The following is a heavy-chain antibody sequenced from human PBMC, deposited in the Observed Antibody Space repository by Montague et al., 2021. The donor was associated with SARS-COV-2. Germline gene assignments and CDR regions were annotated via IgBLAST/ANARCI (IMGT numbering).Heavy chain of an antibody. CDR3: ARDYGDYYYYGMDV. V-gene: IGHV3-33*08. CDR1: GFTFSSYG. Sequence: SLRPSCAASGFTFSSYGMHWVRQAPGKGLEWVAVIRYDGSNKYYADSVKGRFTISRDNSKNTLYLQMNSLRAEDTAVYYCARDYGDYYYYGMDVWGQGTTVTVSS. D-gene: IGHD4-17*01. CDR2: IRYDGSNK. J-gene: IGHJ6*02.